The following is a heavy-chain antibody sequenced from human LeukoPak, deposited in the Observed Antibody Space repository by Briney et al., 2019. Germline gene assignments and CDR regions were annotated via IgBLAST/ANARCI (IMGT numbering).Heavy chain of an antibody. J-gene: IGHJ4*02. D-gene: IGHD2-2*01. CDR2: ISGSGGST. CDR1: GFTFSSYA. CDR3: AKDRLGGIVVVPAAILDY. V-gene: IGHV3-23*01. Sequence: GGSLRLSCAASGFTFSSYAMSWVRQAPGKGLEWVSAISGSGGSTYYADSAKGRFTISRDNSKNTLYLQMNSLRAEDTAVYYCAKDRLGGIVVVPAAILDYWGQGTLVTDSS.